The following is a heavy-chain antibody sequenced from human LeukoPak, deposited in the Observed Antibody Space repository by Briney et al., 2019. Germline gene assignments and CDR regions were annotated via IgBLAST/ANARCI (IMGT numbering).Heavy chain of an antibody. V-gene: IGHV4-39*07. CDR3: ARDRDYYDSSSDAFDI. Sequence: PSETLSLTCTVSGGSISSSSYYWGWIRQPPGKGLEWIGSIYYSGSTYYNPSLKSRVTMSVDTSKNQFSLKLSSVTAADTAVYYCARDRDYYDSSSDAFDIWGQGTMVTVSS. J-gene: IGHJ3*02. CDR2: IYYSGST. CDR1: GGSISSSSYY. D-gene: IGHD3-22*01.